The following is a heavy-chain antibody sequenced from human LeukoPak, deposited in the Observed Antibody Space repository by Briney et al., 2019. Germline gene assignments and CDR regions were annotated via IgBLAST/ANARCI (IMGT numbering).Heavy chain of an antibody. Sequence: GGSLRLSCAASGFTVSSHTMNWVRQAPGKGLEWISSINGRSSYLFYADSVRGRFTISRDNAKSSMYLQMDSLRSDDTAVYYCARVPVGAAWYREWFRSWGKGPLVTVSS. CDR1: GFTVSSHT. CDR2: INGRSSYL. CDR3: ARVPVGAAWYREWFRS. V-gene: IGHV3-21*01. J-gene: IGHJ4*02. D-gene: IGHD3-3*01.